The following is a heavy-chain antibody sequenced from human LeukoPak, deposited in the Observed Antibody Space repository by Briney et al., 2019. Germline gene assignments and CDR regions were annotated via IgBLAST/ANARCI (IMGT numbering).Heavy chain of an antibody. D-gene: IGHD6-13*01. Sequence: GGSLRLSCAASGFTFSSYWMSWVRQAPGKGLEWVANIKQDGSEKYYVDSVKGRFTISRDNAKNSLYLQMNNLRAEDTAVYYCARVGSSSWYYFDYWGQGTLVTVSS. V-gene: IGHV3-7*03. CDR3: ARVGSSSWYYFDY. CDR2: IKQDGSEK. J-gene: IGHJ4*02. CDR1: GFTFSSYW.